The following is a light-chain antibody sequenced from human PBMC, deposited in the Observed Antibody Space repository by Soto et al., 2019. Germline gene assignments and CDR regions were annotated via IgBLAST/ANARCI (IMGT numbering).Light chain of an antibody. Sequence: EIVITQSPATLSVSPGERSTLSCRASQSVGSNLAWYLQKPGQCPRLPIYGESTRATGVPARFSGGGSGTQFTLTISSLQFEDFVIYYCQQYDSWLTVGGGTKVDIK. CDR2: GES. V-gene: IGKV3-15*01. J-gene: IGKJ4*01. CDR3: QQYDSWLT. CDR1: QSVGSN.